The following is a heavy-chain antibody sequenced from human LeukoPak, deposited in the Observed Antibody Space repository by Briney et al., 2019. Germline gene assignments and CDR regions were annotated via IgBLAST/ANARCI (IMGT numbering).Heavy chain of an antibody. V-gene: IGHV5-51*01. D-gene: IGHD2-2*01. CDR3: ARLDCSTTSCRFDL. Sequence: GESLQISCKGSGSIFTNYWIGWVRQVSGKGLEWMGIIYPGDSDTRYSPSFQGQVTISADKSIGTAYLQWSSLQASDTAMYYCARLDCSTTSCRFDLWGQGTLVTVSS. CDR1: GSIFTNYW. J-gene: IGHJ5*02. CDR2: IYPGDSDT.